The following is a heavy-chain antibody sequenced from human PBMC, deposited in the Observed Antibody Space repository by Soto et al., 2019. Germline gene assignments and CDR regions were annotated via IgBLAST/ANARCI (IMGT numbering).Heavy chain of an antibody. J-gene: IGHJ4*02. CDR1: GFTFSSYW. CDR2: IKQDGSEK. D-gene: IGHD6-13*01. V-gene: IGHV3-7*03. Sequence: EVQLVESGGGLVQPGGSLRLSCAASGFTFSSYWMSWVRQAPGTGLEWVANIKQDGSEKYYVDSVKGRFTISRDNAKNSLYLQMNSLRAEDTAVYYCARVQAAYSSSWYFWGSYYFDYWGQGTLVTVSS. CDR3: ARVQAAYSSSWYFWGSYYFDY.